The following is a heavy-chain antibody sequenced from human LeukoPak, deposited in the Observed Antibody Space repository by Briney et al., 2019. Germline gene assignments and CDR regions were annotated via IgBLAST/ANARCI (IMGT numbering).Heavy chain of an antibody. CDR3: ARVDPASASGRGFFDY. CDR2: IYYSGSS. CDR1: GGSISSSNYY. J-gene: IGHJ4*02. V-gene: IGHV4-39*01. Sequence: SETLSLTCTVSGGSISSSNYYWGWIRQPPGKGLEWIGNIYYSGSSYYTPSLKSRVTISADTSKNQFSLTLSSVSAADSAVYYCARVDPASASGRGFFDYWGQGTLVTVSS. D-gene: IGHD6-13*01.